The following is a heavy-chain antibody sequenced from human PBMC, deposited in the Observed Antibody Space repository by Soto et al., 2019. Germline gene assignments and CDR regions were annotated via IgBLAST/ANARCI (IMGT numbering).Heavy chain of an antibody. Sequence: SETLSLTCNVSGGSMNHGDYYWSWVRQSPEKGLEWIGYIYVTGTTYYNPSFKSRVTISVDRSRSQFSLRLTSVTAEDTAVYFCARLDGSYICAGTYFASWGQGSLVTVSS. J-gene: IGHJ4*02. V-gene: IGHV4-30-4*01. CDR1: GGSMNHGDYY. CDR3: ARLDGSYICAGTYFAS. CDR2: IYVTGTT. D-gene: IGHD1-26*01.